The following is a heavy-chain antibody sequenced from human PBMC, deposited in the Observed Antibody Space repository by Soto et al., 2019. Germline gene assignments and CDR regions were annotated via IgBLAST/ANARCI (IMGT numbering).Heavy chain of an antibody. V-gene: IGHV3-48*04. J-gene: IGHJ4*02. Sequence: GGSLRLSCAASGFTFNAYRMNWVRQAPGKGLEWVSDISSSSGTLYYADYVKGRFTICRDNATISLYLQINSLSAGDTAVYYWVIGVTLETPNYFDYQGPGTLVPGSS. CDR1: GFTFNAYR. CDR2: ISSSSGTL. CDR3: VIGVTLETPNYFDY.